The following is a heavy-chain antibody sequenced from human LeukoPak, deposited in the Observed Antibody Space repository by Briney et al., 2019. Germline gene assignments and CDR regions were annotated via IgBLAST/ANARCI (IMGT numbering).Heavy chain of an antibody. D-gene: IGHD5-12*01. V-gene: IGHV3-7*03. CDR3: ARDDVGYSGYDYLDY. J-gene: IGHJ4*02. CDR2: IKEDGSMR. Sequence: PGGSLRLSCAASGFTFSRHWMDWVRQAPGKGLEWVANIKEDGSMREYLDSVKGRFTISRDNAKNSLYLQMNSLRAEDTAVYYCARDDVGYSGYDYLDYWGQGTLVTVSS. CDR1: GFTFSRHW.